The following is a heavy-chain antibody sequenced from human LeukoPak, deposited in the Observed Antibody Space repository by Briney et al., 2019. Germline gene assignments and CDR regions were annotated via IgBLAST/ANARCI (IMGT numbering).Heavy chain of an antibody. CDR3: ARGRGLGVITPYSDY. Sequence: SETLSLTCAVSGGSIGDSYWWTWVRQPPGKGLEWIGEIFPSGTSNYNPSLKSRVTISIDTSKKHFSLKLTSVTAADTGVYYCARGRGLGVITPYSDYWGQGTLVTVSS. CDR1: GGSIGDSYW. D-gene: IGHD3-16*02. CDR2: IFPSGTS. J-gene: IGHJ4*02. V-gene: IGHV4-4*02.